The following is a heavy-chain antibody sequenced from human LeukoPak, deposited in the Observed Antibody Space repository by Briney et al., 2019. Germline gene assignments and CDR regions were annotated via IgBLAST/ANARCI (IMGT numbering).Heavy chain of an antibody. Sequence: GGSLRLSCAASGFTFSSYAMHWVRQAPGKGLEYVSAISSNGGSTYYANSVKGRFTISRDNSKNTLYLQMNSLRAEDTAVYYCAKEKERDYGGNSYYYYMDVWGKGTTVTVSS. J-gene: IGHJ6*03. D-gene: IGHD4-23*01. V-gene: IGHV3-64*01. CDR3: AKEKERDYGGNSYYYYMDV. CDR1: GFTFSSYA. CDR2: ISSNGGST.